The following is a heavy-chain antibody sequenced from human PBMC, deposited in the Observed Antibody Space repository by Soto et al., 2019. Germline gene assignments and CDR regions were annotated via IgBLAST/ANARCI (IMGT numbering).Heavy chain of an antibody. J-gene: IGHJ4*02. D-gene: IGHD7-27*01. CDR3: ARDTGDGTFDF. CDR2: INAGYGNT. V-gene: IGHV1-3*01. Sequence: QVHLVQSGAEVRNPGSSLKVSCKASGYTFSSYAMHWVRQAPGQRLEWMGWINAGYGNTKSSQKFQDRVTISRDTSASTAYMELTSLRSEDTAVYYCARDTGDGTFDFWGQGTLVTVSS. CDR1: GYTFSSYA.